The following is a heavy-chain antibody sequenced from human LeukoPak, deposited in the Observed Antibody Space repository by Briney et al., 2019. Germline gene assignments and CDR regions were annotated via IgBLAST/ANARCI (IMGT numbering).Heavy chain of an antibody. CDR2: IYYSGST. J-gene: IGHJ4*02. CDR3: ARVDTAMVPNDY. V-gene: IGHV4-39*07. CDR1: GGSISSYY. D-gene: IGHD5-18*01. Sequence: SETLSLTCTVSGGSISSYYWGWIRQPPGKGLEWIGSIYYSGSTYYNPSLKSRVTISVDTSKNQFSLKLSSVTAADTAVYYCARVDTAMVPNDYWGQGTLVTVSS.